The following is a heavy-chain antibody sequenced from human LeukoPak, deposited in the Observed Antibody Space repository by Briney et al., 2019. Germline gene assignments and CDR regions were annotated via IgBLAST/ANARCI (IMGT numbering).Heavy chain of an antibody. CDR3: ARVDGDGYNMPDY. D-gene: IGHD5-24*01. CDR2: INHSGNT. V-gene: IGHV4-34*01. Sequence: KASETLSLTCAVYGESFSSYYWSWIRQPPGKGLEWIGEINHSGNTNYNPSLKSRVTISVDTSKNQFSLKLSSVTAADTAVYYCARVDGDGYNMPDYWGQGTLVTVSS. CDR1: GESFSSYY. J-gene: IGHJ4*02.